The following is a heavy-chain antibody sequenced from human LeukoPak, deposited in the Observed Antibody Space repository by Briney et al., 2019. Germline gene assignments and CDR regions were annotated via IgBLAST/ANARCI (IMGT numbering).Heavy chain of an antibody. CDR3: AKLATRAVAGAFDY. D-gene: IGHD6-13*01. J-gene: IGHJ4*01. V-gene: IGHV3-23*01. CDR2: IGSDGDTT. Sequence: PGGSLRLSCAASGFSFSNYAMTWVRQAPGKGLEWVSGIGSDGDTTYYAVSVRGRFTISRDNSESTLYLQMNSLRAEDTAVYYCAKLATRAVAGAFDYWGHGTLVTVSS. CDR1: GFSFSNYA.